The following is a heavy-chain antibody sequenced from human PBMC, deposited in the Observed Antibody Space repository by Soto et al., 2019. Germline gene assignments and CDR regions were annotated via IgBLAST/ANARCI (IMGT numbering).Heavy chain of an antibody. CDR3: ARDRVGAVAGQDC. CDR2: ISSSSSYT. Sequence: QVQLVESGGGLVKPGGSLRLSCAASGFTFSDYYMSWIRQAPGKGLEWVSYISSSSSYTNYADSVKGRFTIARDNAKNSLYLQMNSLRAEDTAVYYCARDRVGAVAGQDCWGQGTLVTVSS. V-gene: IGHV3-11*05. CDR1: GFTFSDYY. D-gene: IGHD6-19*01. J-gene: IGHJ4*02.